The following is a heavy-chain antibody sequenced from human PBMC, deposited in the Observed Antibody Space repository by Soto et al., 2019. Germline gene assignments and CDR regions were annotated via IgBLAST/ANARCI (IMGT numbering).Heavy chain of an antibody. CDR2: IQYGGTT. J-gene: IGHJ4*02. CDR1: GGSITRNNHF. D-gene: IGHD6-19*01. Sequence: QLQLQESGPGLLKASETLSLTCTVSGGSITRNNHFWGWNRQSPGKGLEWIGSIQYGGTTNYNPSLKSRVIMSAETSKNQFSLMMNSVTAADTAVYYCARLGSSGWYQGSYFDYWGQGTLVTVSS. V-gene: IGHV4-39*01. CDR3: ARLGSSGWYQGSYFDY.